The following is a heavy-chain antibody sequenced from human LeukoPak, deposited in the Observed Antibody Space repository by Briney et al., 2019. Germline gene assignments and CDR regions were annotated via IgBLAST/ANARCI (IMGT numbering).Heavy chain of an antibody. CDR1: GESFSGYY. V-gene: IGHV4-34*01. J-gene: IGHJ4*02. D-gene: IGHD3-10*01. CDR2: INHSGST. CDR3: ARGRLYYYGSGSLDY. Sequence: SETLSLTCAVYGESFSGYYWSWIRQPPGKGLEWIGEINHSGSTNYNPSLKSRVTISVDTSKNQFSLKLSSVTAADTAVYYCARGRLYYYGSGSLDYWGQGTLVTVSS.